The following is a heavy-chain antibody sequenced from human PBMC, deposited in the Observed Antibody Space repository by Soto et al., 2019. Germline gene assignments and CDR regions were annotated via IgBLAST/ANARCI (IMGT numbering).Heavy chain of an antibody. CDR2: IKQDGSEK. CDR1: GFTFSSYW. Sequence: GGSLRLSCAASGFTFSSYWMSWVRQAPGKGLEWVANIKQDGSEKYYVDSVKGRFTISRDNATNSLYLQMNSLRAEDTAVYYCARAQRLGYCSGGSCYAYFDYWGQGTLVTVSS. J-gene: IGHJ4*02. CDR3: ARAQRLGYCSGGSCYAYFDY. D-gene: IGHD2-15*01. V-gene: IGHV3-7*05.